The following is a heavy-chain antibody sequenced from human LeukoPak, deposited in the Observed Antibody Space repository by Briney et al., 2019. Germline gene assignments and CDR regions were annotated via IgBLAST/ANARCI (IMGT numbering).Heavy chain of an antibody. CDR3: ARDPSSYSSSWPYYFDY. CDR1: GFTFSSYS. D-gene: IGHD6-13*01. V-gene: IGHV3-21*01. CDR2: ISSSRSYI. J-gene: IGHJ4*02. Sequence: GGSLRLSCAASGFTFSSYSMNWVRQAPGKGLEWVSSISSSRSYIYYADSVKGRFTISRDNAKNSLYLQMNSLRAEDTAVYYCARDPSSYSSSWPYYFDYWGQGTLVTVSS.